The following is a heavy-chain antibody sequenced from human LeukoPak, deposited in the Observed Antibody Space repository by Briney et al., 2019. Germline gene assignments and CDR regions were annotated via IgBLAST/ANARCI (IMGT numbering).Heavy chain of an antibody. CDR2: MNPNSGNT. CDR3: ARAPSWNYNRYYYYYVDV. D-gene: IGHD1-7*01. V-gene: IGHV1-8*03. Sequence: APVKVSCKTSGYTFTNLDINWVRQASGHGLEWMGWMNPNSGNTGYAQKFQGRVTITRNTSISTAYMELSSLRSEDTAVYYCARAPSWNYNRYYYYYVDVWGRGTTVTVSS. J-gene: IGHJ6*03. CDR1: GYTFTNLD.